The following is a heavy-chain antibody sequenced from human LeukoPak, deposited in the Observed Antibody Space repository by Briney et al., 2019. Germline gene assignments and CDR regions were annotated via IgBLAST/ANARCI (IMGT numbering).Heavy chain of an antibody. CDR1: GYTFTGYY. CDR2: INPNSGGT. V-gene: IGHV1-2*06. D-gene: IGHD6-13*01. Sequence: GASVKVSCKASGYTFTGYYMHWVRQAPGQGLEWMGRINPNSGGTNYAQKFQGRVTMTRDTSISTAYMELSRLRSDDTAVYYCARRGSWYRFPAECFQHWGQGTLVTVSS. J-gene: IGHJ1*01. CDR3: ARRGSWYRFPAECFQH.